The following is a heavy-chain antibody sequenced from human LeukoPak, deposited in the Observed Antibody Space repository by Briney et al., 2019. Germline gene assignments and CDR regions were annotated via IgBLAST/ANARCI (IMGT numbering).Heavy chain of an antibody. CDR2: IYGGGST. V-gene: IGHV3-53*01. D-gene: IGHD6-13*01. Sequence: GGSLRLSCAASGFTVSSNYMSWVRQAPGKGLEWVSVIYGGGSTYYADSVKGRFTISRDNAKNSLYLQMNSLRAEDTAVYYCASPNPFSSSWYHFDYWGQGTLVTVSS. CDR3: ASPNPFSSSWYHFDY. CDR1: GFTVSSNY. J-gene: IGHJ4*02.